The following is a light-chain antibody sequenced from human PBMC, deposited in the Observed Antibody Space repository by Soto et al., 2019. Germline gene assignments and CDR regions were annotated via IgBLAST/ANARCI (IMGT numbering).Light chain of an antibody. Sequence: EIVLTQSPCTLSLSPGERATLSCRASQSVSSSYLAWYQQRPGQAPRLLIYAASSRATGIPDRFSGSGSGTDFTLTISRLEPEDFAVYYCQQYGTSPRTFGQGTKVDIK. CDR3: QQYGTSPRT. CDR2: AAS. V-gene: IGKV3-20*01. J-gene: IGKJ1*01. CDR1: QSVSSSY.